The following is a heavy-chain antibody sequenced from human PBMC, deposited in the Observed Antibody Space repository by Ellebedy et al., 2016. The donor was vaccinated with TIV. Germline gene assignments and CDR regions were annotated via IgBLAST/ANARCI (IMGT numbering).Heavy chain of an antibody. D-gene: IGHD4-17*01. V-gene: IGHV3-33*08. J-gene: IGHJ4*02. CDR3: ARGHYGYFGVDK. CDR2: IWYDGSDK. Sequence: GESLKISCAASGIILSNAWMSWVRQTPGKGLEWVALIWYDGSDKYYADSVKGRFTISRDSWKNTLYLQMDSLRVADTAVYYCARGHYGYFGVDKWGQGTLVTVSS. CDR1: GIILSNAW.